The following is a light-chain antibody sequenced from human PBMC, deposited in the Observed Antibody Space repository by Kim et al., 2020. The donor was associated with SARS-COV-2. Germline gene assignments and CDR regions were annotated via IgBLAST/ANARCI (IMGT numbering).Light chain of an antibody. V-gene: IGLV1-40*01. Sequence: QSVLTQPPSVSGAPGQRVTLSCTGTRGNIGSGSAVHWYQQLAGTAPKLLIYGSNNRPSGVPARFSGFRSGASAFLAITGLQAEDEADYYCQSFDSTQPGPYVFGTGTKVTVL. CDR2: GSN. CDR1: RGNIGSGSA. J-gene: IGLJ1*01. CDR3: QSFDSTQPGPYV.